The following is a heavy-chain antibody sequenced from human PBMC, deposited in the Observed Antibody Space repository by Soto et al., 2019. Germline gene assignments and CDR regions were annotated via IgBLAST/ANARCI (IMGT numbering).Heavy chain of an antibody. CDR1: GGSISSYY. D-gene: IGHD4-17*01. V-gene: IGHV4-59*01. CDR2: IYYSGST. CDR3: ARGKGYGGKSYYYGMDV. Sequence: SETLSLTCTVSGGSISSYYWSWIRQPPGKGLEWIGYIYYSGSTNYNPSLKSRVTISVDTSKNQFSLKLSSVTAADTAVYYCARGKGYGGKSYYYGMDVWGQGTTVTLSS. J-gene: IGHJ6*02.